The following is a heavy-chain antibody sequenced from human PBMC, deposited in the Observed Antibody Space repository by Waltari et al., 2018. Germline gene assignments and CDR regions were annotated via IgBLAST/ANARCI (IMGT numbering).Heavy chain of an antibody. CDR1: GFTFRSYA. CDR3: ASLRISIFGVVYYFDS. V-gene: IGHV3-30*04. D-gene: IGHD3-3*01. Sequence: QVQLMESGGGVVQPGRSLRLSCAASGFTFRSYAMHWVRQAPGKGLEWVAVISSDGNTKKYADSLKGRFTISRDNSKNTLYLQMDSLRPEDTALYYCASLRISIFGVVYYFDSWGQGALVTVSS. CDR2: ISSDGNTK. J-gene: IGHJ4*02.